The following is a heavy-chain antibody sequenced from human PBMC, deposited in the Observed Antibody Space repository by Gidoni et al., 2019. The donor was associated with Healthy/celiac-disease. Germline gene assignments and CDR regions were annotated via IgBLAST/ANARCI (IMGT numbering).Heavy chain of an antibody. D-gene: IGHD2-2*01. CDR1: GGSFSGYY. CDR3: ATKVVVVVPAAIYWFDP. CDR2: INHSGST. Sequence: QVQLQQWGAGLLKPSETLSLTCAVYGGSFSGYYWRWIRQPPGKGLEWIGEINHSGSTNYNPSLKSRVTISVDTSKNQFSLKLSSVTAADTAVYYCATKVVVVVPAAIYWFDPWGQGTLVTVSS. J-gene: IGHJ5*02. V-gene: IGHV4-34*01.